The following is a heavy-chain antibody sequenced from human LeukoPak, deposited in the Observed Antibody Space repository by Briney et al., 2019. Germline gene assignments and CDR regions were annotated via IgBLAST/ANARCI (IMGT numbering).Heavy chain of an antibody. J-gene: IGHJ3*02. CDR3: ARDLVTVTKGFDI. CDR1: GDSFSSHY. D-gene: IGHD4-17*01. CDR2: ISHIGRT. V-gene: IGHV4-59*11. Sequence: SETLSLTCAVSGDSFSSHYWTWIRQSPGTGLEWIGYISHIGRTNYNPSLKSRVTISIDTSKNQFSLKLRAVTAADTAVYYCARDLVTVTKGFDIWGQGTMVSVSS.